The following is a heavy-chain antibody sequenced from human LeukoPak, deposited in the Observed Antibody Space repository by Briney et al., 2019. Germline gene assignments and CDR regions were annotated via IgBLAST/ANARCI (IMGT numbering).Heavy chain of an antibody. CDR3: ARDPPEENYYDSSGYSFYFDY. J-gene: IGHJ4*02. CDR2: ISSSGSTI. CDR1: GFTFSDYY. Sequence: GGSLRLSCAASGFTFSDYYMSWIRQAPGKGLEWVSYISSSGSTIYYADSVKGGFTISRDNAKNSLYLQMNSLRAEDTAVYYCARDPPEENYYDSSGYSFYFDYWGQGTLVTVSS. D-gene: IGHD3-22*01. V-gene: IGHV3-11*04.